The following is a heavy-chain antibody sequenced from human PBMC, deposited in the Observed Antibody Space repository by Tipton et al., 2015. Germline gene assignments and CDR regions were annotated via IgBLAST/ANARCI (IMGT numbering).Heavy chain of an antibody. V-gene: IGHV4-38-2*01. Sequence: TLSLTCAVSAYSISSDYYWGWIRQPPGKGLEWIGYVSHSDTSHYNPSLKSRVTISVDTSKNQFSLKLTSVTAADTAVYYCACQDYDSLTRDYQTVDYWGQGTLVTVSS. CDR1: AYSISSDYY. CDR2: VSHSDTS. J-gene: IGHJ4*02. CDR3: ACQDYDSLTRDYQTVDY. D-gene: IGHD3-9*01.